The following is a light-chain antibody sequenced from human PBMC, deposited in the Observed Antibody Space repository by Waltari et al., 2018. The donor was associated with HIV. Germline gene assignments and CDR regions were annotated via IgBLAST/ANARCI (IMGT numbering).Light chain of an antibody. Sequence: DIQMTQSPSPLSASVGDRVTITCRASQSIGNWLAWYQQKPGRSPRLLLYKASNLQSGVPSRFSGSGSETEFTLTISSLQPDDSATYFCQQYNIYPDYTFGQGTKLEIK. CDR2: KAS. CDR3: QQYNIYPDYT. V-gene: IGKV1-5*03. CDR1: QSIGNW. J-gene: IGKJ2*01.